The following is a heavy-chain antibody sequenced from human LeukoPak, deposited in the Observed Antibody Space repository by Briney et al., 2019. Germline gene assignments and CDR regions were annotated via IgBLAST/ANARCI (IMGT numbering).Heavy chain of an antibody. V-gene: IGHV4-34*01. CDR3: ARGLAGGYNFDY. CDR2: IHHGGST. J-gene: IGHJ4*02. D-gene: IGHD3-22*01. Sequence: SETLSLTCAAYGGSFNGYFWSWLRQPPGKGLEWIGEIHHGGSTNQNPSLKTRVTISIDTSKNQFSLNLSSVTAADTAVYYCARGLAGGYNFDYWGQGTLVTVSS. CDR1: GGSFNGYF.